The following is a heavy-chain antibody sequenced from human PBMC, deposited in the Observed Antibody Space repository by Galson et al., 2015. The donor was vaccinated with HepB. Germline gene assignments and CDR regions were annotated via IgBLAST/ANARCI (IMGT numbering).Heavy chain of an antibody. D-gene: IGHD6-13*01. CDR3: ARDLRSSWTRAYYYYGMDV. CDR1: GFTFSSYS. V-gene: IGHV3-21*01. J-gene: IGHJ6*02. Sequence: SLRLSCAASGFTFSSYSMNWVRQAPGKGLEWVSCISSSSSYIYYADSVEGRFTISRDNAKNSLYLQMNSLRAEDTAVYYCARDLRSSWTRAYYYYGMDVWGQGTTVTVSS. CDR2: ISSSSSYI.